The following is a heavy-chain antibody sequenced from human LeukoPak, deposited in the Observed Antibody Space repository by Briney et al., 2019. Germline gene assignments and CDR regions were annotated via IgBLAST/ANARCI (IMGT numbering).Heavy chain of an antibody. CDR2: ISNDGSSK. V-gene: IGHV3-30*18. J-gene: IGHJ4*02. D-gene: IGHD3-22*01. CDR3: AKEVYYDSSAFLDY. CDR1: GFTFSSYG. Sequence: PGGSLRLSCAASGFTFSSYGIHWVRQAPGKGLEWVAVISNDGSSKYYADSLKGRFTISGDNSKNTLYLQMNSLRVEDTAVYYCAKEVYYDSSAFLDYWGQGTLVTVSS.